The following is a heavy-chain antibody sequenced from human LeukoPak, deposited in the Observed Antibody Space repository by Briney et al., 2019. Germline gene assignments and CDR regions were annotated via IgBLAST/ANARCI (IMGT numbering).Heavy chain of an antibody. CDR3: ARGPEYSGSYWFDP. D-gene: IGHD1-26*01. J-gene: IGHJ5*02. CDR1: GYSISSGYY. V-gene: IGHV4-38-2*02. Sequence: SETLSLTCTVSGYSISSGYYWGWIRQPPGKGLEWVGSFYHSGSTYYNPSLKSRVTISVDTSKNQFSLKLSSVTAADTAVYYCARGPEYSGSYWFDPWGQGTLVTVSS. CDR2: FYHSGST.